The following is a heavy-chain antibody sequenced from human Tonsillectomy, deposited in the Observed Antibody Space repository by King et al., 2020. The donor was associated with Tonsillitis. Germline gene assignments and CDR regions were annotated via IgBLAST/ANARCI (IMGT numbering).Heavy chain of an antibody. Sequence: VQLVESGGGLVQPGGSLRLSCATSGFTFSTYGMNWVRQAPGKGLEWISYISSRSSTIYYPESEKGRFTISRDNAKNSLYLQMNSLRAEDTAVYYCARDRGRDCSGGSCYSGWYFDLWGRGTLVTVSS. J-gene: IGHJ2*01. CDR1: GFTFSTYG. CDR3: ARDRGRDCSGGSCYSGWYFDL. D-gene: IGHD2-15*01. CDR2: ISSRSSTI. V-gene: IGHV3-48*01.